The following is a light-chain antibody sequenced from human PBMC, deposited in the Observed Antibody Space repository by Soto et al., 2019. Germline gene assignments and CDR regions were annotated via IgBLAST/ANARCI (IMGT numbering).Light chain of an antibody. V-gene: IGLV1-40*01. J-gene: IGLJ3*02. CDR3: AAWDDRLNGWV. CDR2: GNS. Sequence: QSVLTQPPSVSGAPGQRVTISCTGSSSNIGAGYDVHWYQQLPGTAPKLLIYGNSNRPSGVPDRFSGSKSGTSASLAITGLQAEDEAEYFCAAWDDRLNGWVFGGGTKLTVL. CDR1: SSNIGAGYD.